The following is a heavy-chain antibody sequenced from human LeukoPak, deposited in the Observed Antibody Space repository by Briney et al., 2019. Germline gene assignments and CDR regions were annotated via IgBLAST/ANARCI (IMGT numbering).Heavy chain of an antibody. CDR3: ARTSTYYDFWSGYHHNWFDP. CDR2: IYHSGST. Sequence: PSETLSLTCAVSGGSISSSNWWSWVRQPPGKGLEWIGEIYHSGSTNYNPSLKSRVTISVDKSKNQFSLKLSSVTAADTAVYYCARTSTYYDFWSGYHHNWFDPWGQGTLVTVSS. CDR1: GGSISSSNW. D-gene: IGHD3-3*01. V-gene: IGHV4-4*02. J-gene: IGHJ5*02.